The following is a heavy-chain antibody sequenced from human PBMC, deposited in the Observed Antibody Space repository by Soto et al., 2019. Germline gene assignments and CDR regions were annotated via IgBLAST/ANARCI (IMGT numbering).Heavy chain of an antibody. CDR3: AREAGIAVATGFLGYGMDV. J-gene: IGHJ6*02. CDR2: IWYDGSNK. V-gene: IGHV3-33*01. Sequence: GGSLRLSCAASGFTFSSYGMHWVHQAPGKGLEWVAVIWYDGSNKYYADSVKGRFTISRDNSKNTLYLQMNSLRAEDTAVYYCAREAGIAVATGFLGYGMDVWGQGTTVTVSS. CDR1: GFTFSSYG. D-gene: IGHD6-19*01.